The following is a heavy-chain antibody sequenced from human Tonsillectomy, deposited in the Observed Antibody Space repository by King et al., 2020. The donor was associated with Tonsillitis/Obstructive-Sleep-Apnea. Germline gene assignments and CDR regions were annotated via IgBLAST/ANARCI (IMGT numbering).Heavy chain of an antibody. Sequence: VQLVESWGGVVQPGRSLRPSCAASGFTFSSYAMHGVRQAPGKGLEWVAVISYDGSNKYYADSVKGRFTISRDNSKNTLYLQMNSLRAEDTAVYYCARSRETGTSYYMDVWGKGTTVTVSS. V-gene: IGHV3-30*01. J-gene: IGHJ6*03. CDR3: ARSRETGTSYYMDV. CDR1: GFTFSSYA. CDR2: ISYDGSNK. D-gene: IGHD1-1*01.